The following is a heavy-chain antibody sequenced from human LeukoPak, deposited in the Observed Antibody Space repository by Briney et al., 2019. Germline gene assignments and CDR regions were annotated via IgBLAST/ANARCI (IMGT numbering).Heavy chain of an antibody. D-gene: IGHD2-15*01. V-gene: IGHV3-30*04. CDR1: GFTFSSYA. Sequence: QSGGSLRFSCAASGFTFSSYAMHWVRQAPGKGLEWVAVISFDGSIKYYADSVKGRFTISRDNSKNTLYLQMNSLRAEDTAVYYCAKQKDCSGGSCGGRFFDYWGQGTLVTVSS. CDR3: AKQKDCSGGSCGGRFFDY. J-gene: IGHJ4*02. CDR2: ISFDGSIK.